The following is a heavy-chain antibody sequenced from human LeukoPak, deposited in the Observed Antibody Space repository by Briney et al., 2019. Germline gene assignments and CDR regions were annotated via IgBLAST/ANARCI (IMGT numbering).Heavy chain of an antibody. V-gene: IGHV7-4-1*02. CDR1: GYTLTSHA. D-gene: IGHD3-9*01. CDR2: INTNTGNP. CDR3: ARDRRVLRYFDWLSNFDY. Sequence: ASVKVSCKASGYTLTSHAMNWVRQAPGQGLEWMGWINTNTGNPTYAQGFTGRFVFSLDTSVSTAYLQISSLKAEDTAVYYCARDRRVLRYFDWLSNFDYWGQGTLVTVSS. J-gene: IGHJ4*02.